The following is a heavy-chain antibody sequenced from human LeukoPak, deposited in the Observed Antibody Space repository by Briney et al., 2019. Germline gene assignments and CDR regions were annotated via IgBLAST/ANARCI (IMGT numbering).Heavy chain of an antibody. CDR2: ISSSSSYI. CDR3: AREGDRDYGGNEEGTYYFDY. CDR1: GFTFSSYS. D-gene: IGHD4-23*01. Sequence: PGGSLRLSCAASGFTFSSYSMNWVRQAPGKGLEWVSSISSSSSYIYYADSVKGRFTISRDNAKNSLYLQMNSLRAEDTAVYYCAREGDRDYGGNEEGTYYFDYWGQGTLVTVSS. V-gene: IGHV3-21*01. J-gene: IGHJ4*02.